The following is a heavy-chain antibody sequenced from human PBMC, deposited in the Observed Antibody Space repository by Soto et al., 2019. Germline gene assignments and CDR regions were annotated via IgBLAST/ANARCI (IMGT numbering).Heavy chain of an antibody. D-gene: IGHD4-17*01. V-gene: IGHV1-18*01. CDR1: GYTFTSYG. J-gene: IGHJ4*02. CDR3: ARALRGVYGESALAY. Sequence: GASVKVSCKASGYTFTSYGISWVRQAPGQGLEWMGWISAYNGNTNYAQKLQGRVTMTTDTSTSTAYMELRSLRSDDTAVYYCARALRGVYGESALAYWGQGTLVTVSA. CDR2: ISAYNGNT.